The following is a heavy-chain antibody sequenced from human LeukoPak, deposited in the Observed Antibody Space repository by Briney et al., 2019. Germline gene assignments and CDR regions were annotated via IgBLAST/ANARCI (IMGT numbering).Heavy chain of an antibody. Sequence: GVSLTLFCTASVFTFNKYNLNCPRHARGRGVDLFSFISSSSSYIYYADSVKGRFTISRDNDKNSLYLQMNSLRAEDTAVYYCARDMRGSYYLTDYWGQGTLVTVSS. D-gene: IGHD1-26*01. V-gene: IGHV3-21*01. J-gene: IGHJ4*02. CDR2: ISSSSSYI. CDR1: VFTFNKYN. CDR3: ARDMRGSYYLTDY.